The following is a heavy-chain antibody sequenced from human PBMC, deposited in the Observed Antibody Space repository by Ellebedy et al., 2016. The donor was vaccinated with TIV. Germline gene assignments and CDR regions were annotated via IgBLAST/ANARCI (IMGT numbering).Heavy chain of an antibody. J-gene: IGHJ4*02. CDR2: TSFDGSTE. CDR3: ARSVTPGLGTYLDY. Sequence: GESLKISCVASGFTFSNYAMHWVRQAPGKGLEWVAVTSFDGSTEYYSDSVKGRFTISRDNSKNTLYLQMNSLRGEDTAVYFCARSVTPGLGTYLDYWGQGTLVTVSS. D-gene: IGHD4-17*01. V-gene: IGHV3-30-3*01. CDR1: GFTFSNYA.